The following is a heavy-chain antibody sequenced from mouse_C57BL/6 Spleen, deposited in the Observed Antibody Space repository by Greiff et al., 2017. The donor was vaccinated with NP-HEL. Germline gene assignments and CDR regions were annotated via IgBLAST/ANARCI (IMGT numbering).Heavy chain of an antibody. CDR1: GYTFTSYW. Sequence: QVQLQQSGAELVKPGASVKLSCKASGYTFTSYWMHWVKQRPGQGLEWIGMIHPNSGSTNYNEKFKSKATLTVDKSSSTAYMQLSSLTSEDSAVYYCARSASYYYGSSYGYWGQGTTLTVSS. D-gene: IGHD1-1*01. CDR2: IHPNSGST. V-gene: IGHV1-64*01. J-gene: IGHJ2*01. CDR3: ARSASYYYGSSYGY.